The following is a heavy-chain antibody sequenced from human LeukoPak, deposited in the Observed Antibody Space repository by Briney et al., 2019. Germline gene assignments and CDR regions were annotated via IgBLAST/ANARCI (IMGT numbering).Heavy chain of an antibody. J-gene: IGHJ4*02. CDR1: GFTFINYW. Sequence: PGGSLRLSCAASGFTFINYWMSWVRQAPGKGLEWVANIKQDGSDKDYVDSVKGRFTISRDNAKNSLFLQMHSLRVEDTAIYYWAKEAGYSYVPGDYWGQGPLVTVSS. CDR2: IKQDGSDK. CDR3: AKEAGYSYVPGDY. V-gene: IGHV3-7*01. D-gene: IGHD5-18*01.